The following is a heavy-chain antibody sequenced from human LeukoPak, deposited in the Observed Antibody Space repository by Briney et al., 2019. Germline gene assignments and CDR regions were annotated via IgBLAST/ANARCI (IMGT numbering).Heavy chain of an antibody. Sequence: SVKVSGKASGGTFSDYIISWVRQAPGQGLEWMGGIIPFHGTSKNIQKFQDRVTITADESTSTAYMEVSSLRSDDTAVYYYATYDILTGFEYWGQGTLVTVSS. D-gene: IGHD3-9*01. V-gene: IGHV1-69*16. CDR1: GGTFSDYI. CDR2: IIPFHGTS. CDR3: ATYDILTGFEY. J-gene: IGHJ4*02.